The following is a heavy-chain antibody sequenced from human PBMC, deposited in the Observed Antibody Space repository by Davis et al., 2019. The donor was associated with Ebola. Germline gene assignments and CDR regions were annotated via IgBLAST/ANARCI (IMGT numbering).Heavy chain of an antibody. CDR1: GYTFTNYG. J-gene: IGHJ6*04. V-gene: IGHV1-18*04. Sequence: ASVKVSCKASGYTFTNYGITWVRQAPGQGLEWMGWINPHNGNTNYAQNVQGRVTMTTDTSTSTAYMELRSLRSYDTAVYYCASDGAWGGYEIIYYYYGMDVWGKGTTVTVSS. CDR2: INPHNGNT. D-gene: IGHD5-12*01. CDR3: ASDGAWGGYEIIYYYYGMDV.